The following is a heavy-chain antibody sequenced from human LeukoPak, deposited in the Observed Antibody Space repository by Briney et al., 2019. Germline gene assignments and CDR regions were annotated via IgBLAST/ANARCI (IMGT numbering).Heavy chain of an antibody. V-gene: IGHV3-7*04. D-gene: IGHD3-10*01. CDR3: AGGDYYGSGSARRHWFDP. CDR1: GFTLSSYC. Sequence: GGSLRLSCSASGFTLSSYCMNWGREAPGKGLEWVANIEQHGNEKYYMDSVKGRFTISRDNAKNSLYLEMNSLRAEDTAAYYCAGGDYYGSGSARRHWFDPWGQGTLVTVSS. CDR2: IEQHGNEK. J-gene: IGHJ5*02.